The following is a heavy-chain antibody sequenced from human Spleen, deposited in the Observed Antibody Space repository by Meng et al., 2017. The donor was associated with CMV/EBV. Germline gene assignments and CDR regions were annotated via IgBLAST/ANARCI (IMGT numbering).Heavy chain of an antibody. CDR2: MYSNSVTS. V-gene: IGHV3-48*04. CDR3: ANIDSSGWHDFFDH. Sequence: ESLKISCTASGFAFNTYAMSWVRQAPGKGLEWVSSMYSNSVTSFYADSVKGRFTISRDNAKNSVYLQMNSLRAEDTAVYYCANIDSSGWHDFFDHWGQGTLVTVSS. J-gene: IGHJ4*02. D-gene: IGHD3-22*01. CDR1: GFAFNTYA.